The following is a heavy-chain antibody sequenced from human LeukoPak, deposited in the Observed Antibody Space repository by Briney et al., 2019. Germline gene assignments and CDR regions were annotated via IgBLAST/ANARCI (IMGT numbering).Heavy chain of an antibody. V-gene: IGHV1-8*01. CDR3: ARAFRRFNGMDV. J-gene: IGHJ6*02. CDR1: GYTFTSYD. CDR2: MNPNSGNT. Sequence: ASVKVSCKASGYTFTSYDINWVRQATGQGLEWMGCMNPNSGNTGYAQRFQGRVTMTRNTSISTAYMALSSLRSEDTAVYYCARAFRRFNGMDVWGQGTTVTVSS. D-gene: IGHD3-3*01.